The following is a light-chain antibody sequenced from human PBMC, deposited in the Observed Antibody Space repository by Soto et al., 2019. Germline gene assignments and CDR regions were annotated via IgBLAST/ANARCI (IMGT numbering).Light chain of an antibody. J-gene: IGLJ2*01. CDR1: NVGSRS. CDR2: YDS. CDR3: HVWEATGDQVV. V-gene: IGLV3-21*01. Sequence: SYELTQPHSVSVAPGETARISCGGNNVGSRSVHRYQQKPGQAPFLVIYYDSDRPSGIPERFSGSNSGNTATLIISRVEAGDEADYYCHVWEATGDQVVFGGGTKLTVL.